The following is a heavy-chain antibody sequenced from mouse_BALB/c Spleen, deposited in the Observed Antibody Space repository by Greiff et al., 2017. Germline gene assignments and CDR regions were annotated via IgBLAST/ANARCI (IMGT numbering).Heavy chain of an antibody. D-gene: IGHD1-1*01. CDR2: IWAGGST. CDR3: ARDPVVAYYYAMDY. V-gene: IGHV2-9*02. Sequence: VQRVESGPGLVAPSQSLSITCTVSGFSLTSYGVHWVRQPPGKGLEWLGVIWAGGSTNYNSALMSRLSISKDNSKSQVFLKMNSLQTDDTAMYYCARDPVVAYYYAMDYWGQGTSVTVSS. J-gene: IGHJ4*01. CDR1: GFSLTSYG.